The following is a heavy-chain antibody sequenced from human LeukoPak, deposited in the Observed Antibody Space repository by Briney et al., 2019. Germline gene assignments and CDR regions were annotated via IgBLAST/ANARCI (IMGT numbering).Heavy chain of an antibody. CDR2: IKQDGSEK. D-gene: IGHD3-16*01. Sequence: GGSLRLSCAASGFSISDYSMTWVRQAPGKGLEWVANIKQDGSEKTYVDSVKGRFTISRDNAKNSIFLQMNSLRVEDMAIYYCVRDGGTDWYDPWGQGTLVSVSS. CDR1: GFSISDYS. V-gene: IGHV3-7*01. CDR3: VRDGGTDWYDP. J-gene: IGHJ5*02.